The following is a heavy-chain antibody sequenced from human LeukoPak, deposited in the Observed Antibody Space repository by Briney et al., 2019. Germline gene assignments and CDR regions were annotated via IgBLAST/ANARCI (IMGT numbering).Heavy chain of an antibody. D-gene: IGHD2-15*01. Sequence: ASVKVSCKASGYTFTGYYMHWVRQAPGQGLEWMGWINPNSGGTNYAQKFQGRVTMTRDTSISTAYMELSRLRSDDTAAYYCARAVVVVAATPSAQFDYWGQGTLVTVSS. V-gene: IGHV1-2*02. CDR3: ARAVVVVAATPSAQFDY. CDR1: GYTFTGYY. J-gene: IGHJ4*02. CDR2: INPNSGGT.